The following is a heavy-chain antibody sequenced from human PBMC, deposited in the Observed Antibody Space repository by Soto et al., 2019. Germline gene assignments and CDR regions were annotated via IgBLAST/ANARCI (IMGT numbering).Heavy chain of an antibody. D-gene: IGHD2-15*01. CDR1: GVTFSSHS. V-gene: IGHV1-69*13. J-gene: IGHJ1*01. CDR3: ARGARPMVVLAPGEEPEYFNY. Sequence: SVKVSCKASGVTFSSHSINWVRQAPGQGLEWLGGLIPVFGTAHYAQKFQGRVTITADDSTSTAYMIMSSLRSEDTALYFCARGARPMVVLAPGEEPEYFNYWGQGTLVTVSS. CDR2: LIPVFGTA.